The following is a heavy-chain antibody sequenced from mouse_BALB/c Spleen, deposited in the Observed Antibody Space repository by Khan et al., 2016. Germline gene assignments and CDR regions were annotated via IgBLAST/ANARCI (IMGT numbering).Heavy chain of an antibody. D-gene: IGHD3-1*01. J-gene: IGHJ2*01. V-gene: IGHV1-7*01. CDR1: GYTFTSYW. CDR3: ASSGYFDY. CDR2: INPSTGYT. Sequence: LQESGAELAKPGASVKMSCKASGYTFTSYWMHWVKQRPGQGLEWIGYINPSTGYTEYNQKFKDKATLTADKSSSTAYMQLSSLTSEDSAVYYCASSGYFDYWCQGTTLTVSS.